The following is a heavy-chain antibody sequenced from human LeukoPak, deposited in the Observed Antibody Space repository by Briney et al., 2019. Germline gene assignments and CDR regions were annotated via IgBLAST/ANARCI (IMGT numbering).Heavy chain of an antibody. J-gene: IGHJ4*02. CDR2: ISSSSSYI. CDR1: GFTLSSYS. CDR3: ARDARPQVDY. Sequence: SGGSLRLSCAASGFTLSSYSMNWVRQAPGKGLEWVSSISSSSSYIYYADSVKGRFTISRDNAKYSLYLQMNSLRAEDTAEYYCARDARPQVDYWGQGTLVTVSS. V-gene: IGHV3-21*01.